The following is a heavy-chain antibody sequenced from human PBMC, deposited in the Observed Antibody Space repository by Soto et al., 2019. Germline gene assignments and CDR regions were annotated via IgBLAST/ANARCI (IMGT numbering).Heavy chain of an antibody. CDR1: GGSISSSSYY. CDR3: ARHNVVVPAALLIPNAFDI. D-gene: IGHD2-2*01. V-gene: IGHV4-39*01. Sequence: QLQLQESGPGLVKPSETLSLTCTVSGGSISSSSYYWGWIRQPPGKGLEWIGSIYYSGSTYYNPSLKSRVTISVDTSKNQFSLKLSSVTAADTAVYYCARHNVVVPAALLIPNAFDIWGQGTMVTVSS. CDR2: IYYSGST. J-gene: IGHJ3*02.